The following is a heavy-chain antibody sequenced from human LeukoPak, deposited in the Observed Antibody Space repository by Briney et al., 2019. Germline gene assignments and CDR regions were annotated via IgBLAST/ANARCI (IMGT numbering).Heavy chain of an antibody. D-gene: IGHD6-19*01. Sequence: SETLSLTCTVSGDSNTNSLYYWGWVRQPPGKGLEWIGTIDYGGSTYYNPSLKSRTTISIDTSKNQFSLTLSPVTAADTAVYYCAREYTLYISGWFIDYWGQGTVVTVSS. CDR1: GDSNTNSLYY. V-gene: IGHV4-39*07. CDR2: IDYGGST. CDR3: AREYTLYISGWFIDY. J-gene: IGHJ4*02.